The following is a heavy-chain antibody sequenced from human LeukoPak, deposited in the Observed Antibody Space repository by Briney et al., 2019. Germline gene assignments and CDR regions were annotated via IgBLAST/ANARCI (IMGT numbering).Heavy chain of an antibody. D-gene: IGHD6-13*01. CDR1: GGSISSGGYY. CDR3: ARGTTAAGDNWFDP. V-gene: IGHV4-31*03. Sequence: SETLSLTCTVSGGSISSGGYYWSWIRQHPGKGLEWIGYIYYRGSTYYNPSLKSRVTISVDTSKNQFSLKLSSVTAADTAVYYCARGTTAAGDNWFDPWGQGTLVTVSS. J-gene: IGHJ5*02. CDR2: IYYRGST.